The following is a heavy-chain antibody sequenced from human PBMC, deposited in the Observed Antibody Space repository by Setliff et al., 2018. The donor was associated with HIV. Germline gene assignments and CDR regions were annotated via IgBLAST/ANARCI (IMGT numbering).Heavy chain of an antibody. CDR1: GYSLTELS. CDR2: ISGYNGNT. V-gene: IGHV1-18*01. D-gene: IGHD3-10*01. J-gene: IGHJ3*02. CDR3: ARVRGVEDAFDI. Sequence: ASVKVSCKVSGYSLTELSIHWVRQAPGQGLEWMGWISGYNGNTNYAQKLQGRVTMTTDTSTSTAYMELRSLRSDDTAVYYCARVRGVEDAFDIWGQETMVTVSS.